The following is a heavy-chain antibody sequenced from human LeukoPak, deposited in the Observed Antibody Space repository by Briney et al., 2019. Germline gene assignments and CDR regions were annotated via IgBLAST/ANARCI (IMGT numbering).Heavy chain of an antibody. CDR2: IWYDGSNK. CDR3: AREGPAESGDY. V-gene: IGHV3-33*01. D-gene: IGHD6-25*01. CDR1: GFTFSSYG. J-gene: IGHJ4*02. Sequence: GRSLRLSCAASGFTFSSYGMHWVRQAPGKGLEWVAVIWYDGSNKYYADSVKGRFTISRDNSKNTLYLQMNSLRAEDTAGYYCAREGPAESGDYWGQGTLVTVSS.